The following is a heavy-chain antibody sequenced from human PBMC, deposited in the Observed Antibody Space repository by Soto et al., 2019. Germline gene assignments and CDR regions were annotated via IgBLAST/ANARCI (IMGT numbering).Heavy chain of an antibody. Sequence: PSQTLSLTCAISGDSVSSNGAASNWIRQSPSRGLEWLGRTYYRSKWYNDYAVSVKSRININPDTSKSQFSLQLNSVTPEDTAVYYCARDKHDYFNRGIGFDTWGQGILVTVSS. CDR3: ARDKHDYFNRGIGFDT. J-gene: IGHJ5*02. CDR1: GDSVSSNGAA. D-gene: IGHD4-17*01. CDR2: TYYRSKWYN. V-gene: IGHV6-1*01.